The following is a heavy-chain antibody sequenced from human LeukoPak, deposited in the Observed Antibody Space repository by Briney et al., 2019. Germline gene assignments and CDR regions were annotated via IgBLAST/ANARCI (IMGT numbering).Heavy chain of an antibody. CDR2: ISSSGSTI. Sequence: GGSLRLSCAASGFTFSSYEMNWVRQAPGKGLEWVSYISSSGSTIYYADSVKGRFTISRDNSKNTLYLQMNSLRAEDTAVYYCAKDFGSGWPTHYFDYWGQGTLVTVSS. CDR1: GFTFSSYE. J-gene: IGHJ4*02. D-gene: IGHD6-19*01. CDR3: AKDFGSGWPTHYFDY. V-gene: IGHV3-48*03.